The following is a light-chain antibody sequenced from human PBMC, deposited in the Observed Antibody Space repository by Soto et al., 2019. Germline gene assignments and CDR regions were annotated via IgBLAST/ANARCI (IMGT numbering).Light chain of an antibody. V-gene: IGLV2-14*03. J-gene: IGLJ2*01. CDR2: DVS. CDR1: SSDVGGYSY. Sequence: QSALTQPASVSGSPGQSITISCTGTSSDVGGYSYVSWYQQHPGKAPKLIIYDVSNRPSGVSIRFSGSKSGNTASLTISGLQAEDEADYYCSSYTGSSTLVFGGGTKLTVI. CDR3: SSYTGSSTLV.